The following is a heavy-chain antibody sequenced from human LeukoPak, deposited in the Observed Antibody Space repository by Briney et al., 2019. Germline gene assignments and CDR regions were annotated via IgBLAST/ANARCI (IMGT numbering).Heavy chain of an antibody. V-gene: IGHV1-18*01. CDR1: GYTFTSYA. Sequence: ASVKVSCKASGYTFTSYAMNWVRQAPGQGLEWMGWISAYNGNTNYAQKLQGRVTMTTDTSTSTAYMELRSLRSDDTAVYYCARFRGGSYVSPRTADYWGQGTLVTVSS. J-gene: IGHJ4*02. D-gene: IGHD1-26*01. CDR2: ISAYNGNT. CDR3: ARFRGGSYVSPRTADY.